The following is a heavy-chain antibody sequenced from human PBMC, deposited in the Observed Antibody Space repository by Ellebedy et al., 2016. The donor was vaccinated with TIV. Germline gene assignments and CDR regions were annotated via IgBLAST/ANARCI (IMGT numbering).Heavy chain of an antibody. V-gene: IGHV1-24*01. CDR1: GYTLIKLS. Sequence: ASVKVSCXVSGYTLIKLSMHWVRQAPGKGLEWMGGFDPEDGETIYAQKFQGRVTMTEDTSTDTAYMDLSSLRSDDTAVYCARGRRWQAPYFDYWGQGTLVTVSS. D-gene: IGHD4-23*01. CDR2: FDPEDGET. J-gene: IGHJ4*02. CDR3: RGRRWQAPYFDY.